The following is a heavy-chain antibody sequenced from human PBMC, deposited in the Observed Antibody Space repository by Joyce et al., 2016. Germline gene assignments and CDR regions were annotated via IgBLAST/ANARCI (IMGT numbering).Heavy chain of an antibody. Sequence: QITLKESGPTLVKPTQTLTLTCTFSGFSLSSRAVGVGWIRQPPQKALEWLALIYWNDDNHYSPSLRCRLTVTKDTSKNQVVLTMTNLDPVDTATYYCAHGSGWLFDYWGPGTPVTVSS. D-gene: IGHD6-19*01. CDR3: AHGSGWLFDY. V-gene: IGHV2-5*01. CDR1: GFSLSSRAVG. J-gene: IGHJ4*02. CDR2: IYWNDDN.